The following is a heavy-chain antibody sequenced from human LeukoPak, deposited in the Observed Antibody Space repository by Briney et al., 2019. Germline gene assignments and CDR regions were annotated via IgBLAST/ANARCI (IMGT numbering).Heavy chain of an antibody. CDR1: GFTFSSYW. J-gene: IGHJ4*02. CDR2: IKQDGSEK. CDR3: ARGPAIAVAGLDYYFDY. D-gene: IGHD6-19*01. V-gene: IGHV3-7*03. Sequence: GGSLRLSCAASGFTFSSYWMSWVRQAPWKGLEWVANIKQDGSEKYYVDSVKGRFTISRDNAKNSLYLQMNSLRAEDTAVYYCARGPAIAVAGLDYYFDYWGQGTLVTVSS.